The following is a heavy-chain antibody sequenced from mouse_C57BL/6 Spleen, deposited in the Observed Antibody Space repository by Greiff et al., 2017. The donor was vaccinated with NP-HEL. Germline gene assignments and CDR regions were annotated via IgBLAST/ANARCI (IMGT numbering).Heavy chain of an antibody. V-gene: IGHV14-3*01. CDR3: ARRRAYDGYYRSDY. CDR1: GFTIKNTY. CDR2: IDPANGNT. J-gene: IGHJ2*01. D-gene: IGHD2-3*01. Sequence: EVQLQQSVAELVRPGASVKLSCTASGFTIKNTYMHWVKQRPEQGLEWIGRIDPANGNTKYAPKFQGKATITADTSSNTAYLQLSSLTSEDTAIYYCARRRAYDGYYRSDYWGQGTTLTVSS.